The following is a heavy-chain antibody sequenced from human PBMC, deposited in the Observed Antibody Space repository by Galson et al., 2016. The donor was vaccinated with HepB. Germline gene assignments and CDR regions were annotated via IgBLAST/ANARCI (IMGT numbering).Heavy chain of an antibody. D-gene: IGHD2-21*01. V-gene: IGHV3-11*05. Sequence: SLRLSCAASGFTFSDYYMTWIRQAPGKGLEWVSYISSRSTYTGYADSVKGRFTISRDNAKNSLYLQMNSLRVEDTAVYYCAKAKLVVGSAYEYWGQGTLVTVSS. CDR1: GFTFSDYY. CDR3: AKAKLVVGSAYEY. J-gene: IGHJ4*02. CDR2: ISSRSTYT.